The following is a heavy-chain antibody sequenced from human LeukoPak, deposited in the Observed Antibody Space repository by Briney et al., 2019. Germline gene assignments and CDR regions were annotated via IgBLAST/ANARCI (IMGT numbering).Heavy chain of an antibody. CDR3: ASYDSSGYYSRLFGY. J-gene: IGHJ4*02. CDR2: INHSGST. CDR1: GGSFSGYY. D-gene: IGHD3-22*01. V-gene: IGHV4-34*01. Sequence: SETLSLTCAVYGGSFSGYYWSWIRQPPGKGLEWIGEINHSGSTNYNPSLKSRVTISVDTSKNQFSLKLSSVTAADTAVYYCASYDSSGYYSRLFGYWGQGTLVTVSS.